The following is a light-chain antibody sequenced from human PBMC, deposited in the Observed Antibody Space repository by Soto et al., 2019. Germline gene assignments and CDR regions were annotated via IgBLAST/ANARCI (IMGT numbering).Light chain of an antibody. CDR1: QSVSGTY. Sequence: IVLTQSPGTLSLSPGEGATLSCRASQSVSGTYLAWYQLKPGQAPRLLIYGASTRASGVPDRFSGRGSATDFTLTISRLEPDDFAVFYYQQYCRSPLYSFGQENNVDMK. CDR3: QQYCRSPLYS. CDR2: GAS. J-gene: IGKJ2*03. V-gene: IGKV3-20*01.